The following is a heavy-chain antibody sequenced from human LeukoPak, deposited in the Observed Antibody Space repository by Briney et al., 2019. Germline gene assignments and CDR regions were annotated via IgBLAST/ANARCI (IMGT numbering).Heavy chain of an antibody. CDR1: GYTFTRFG. D-gene: IGHD6-19*01. Sequence: GASVKVSCKASGYTFTRFGISWVRQAPGQGLEWMGWISAYNGNTNYAQKLQGRVTMTTDTSTSTAYMELRSLRSDDTAVYYCARERRTQWLARNAAFDIWGQGTLVTVSS. CDR3: ARERRTQWLARNAAFDI. CDR2: ISAYNGNT. J-gene: IGHJ3*02. V-gene: IGHV1-18*01.